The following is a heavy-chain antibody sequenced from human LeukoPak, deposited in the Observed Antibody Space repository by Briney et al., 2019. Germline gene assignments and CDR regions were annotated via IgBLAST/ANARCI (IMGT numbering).Heavy chain of an antibody. D-gene: IGHD1-7*01. CDR1: GFTFSDYY. J-gene: IGHJ5*02. Sequence: GGSLRLSCAASGFTFSDYYMSWIRQAPGKGLEWVSYISSSSSYANYADSVKGRFTISRDNAKNSLYLQMNSLRAEDTAVYYCARVITGTTKENWFDPWGQGTLVTVSS. V-gene: IGHV3-11*06. CDR3: ARVITGTTKENWFDP. CDR2: ISSSSSYA.